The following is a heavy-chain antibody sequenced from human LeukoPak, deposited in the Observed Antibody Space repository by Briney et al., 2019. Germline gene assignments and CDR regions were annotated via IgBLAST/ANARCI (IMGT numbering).Heavy chain of an antibody. V-gene: IGHV1-58*01. CDR3: AAVIGYCSSTSCSAPDY. Sequence: TSVKVSCKASGFTFTSSAVQWVRQARGQRLEWIGWIVVGSGNTNYAQKFQERVTITRDMSTSTAYMELSSLRSEDTAVYYCAAVIGYCSSTSCSAPDYWGQGTPVTVSS. D-gene: IGHD2-2*01. CDR1: GFTFTSSA. J-gene: IGHJ4*02. CDR2: IVVGSGNT.